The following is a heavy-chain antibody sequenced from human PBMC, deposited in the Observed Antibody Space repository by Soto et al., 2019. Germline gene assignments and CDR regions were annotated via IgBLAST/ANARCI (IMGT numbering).Heavy chain of an antibody. CDR1: GYTFTSYA. V-gene: IGHV1-3*01. D-gene: IGHD3-22*01. CDR2: INAGNGNT. J-gene: IGHJ4*02. Sequence: QVQLVQSGAEVKKPGASVKVSCKASGYTFTSYAMHWVRQAPGQRLEWMGWINAGNGNTKYSQKFQGRVTITRDTSASTAYMELSSLRSEDTAVYYCAGGGDYYDSSGYYYRPVDYWGQGTLVTVSS. CDR3: AGGGDYYDSSGYYYRPVDY.